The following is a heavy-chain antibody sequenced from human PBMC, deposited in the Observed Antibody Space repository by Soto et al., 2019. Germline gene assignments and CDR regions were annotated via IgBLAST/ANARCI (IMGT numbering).Heavy chain of an antibody. CDR3: ASYPGAEAYYYSCRMDY. D-gene: IGHD1-26*01. Sequence: SVKVSCKASGFTFTSYAMNWVRQARGQRLEWIGWIGVGSGNTNYAQKLQERVTITTDTSTSTAYMELSSLRSEDTAVYYCASYPGAEAYYYSCRMDYWGQGTMVTVSS. CDR1: GFTFTSYA. V-gene: IGHV1-58*02. J-gene: IGHJ4*01. CDR2: IGVGSGNT.